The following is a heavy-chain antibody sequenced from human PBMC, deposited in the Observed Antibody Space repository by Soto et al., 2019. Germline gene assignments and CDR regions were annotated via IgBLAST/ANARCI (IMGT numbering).Heavy chain of an antibody. J-gene: IGHJ6*02. D-gene: IGHD6-13*01. CDR3: ARTSAGGKYYYGMDV. Sequence: GESLKISCKGSGYGFTSYWIGWVRQMPGKGLEWMGIIYPGDSDTRYSPSFQGQVTISADKSISTAYLQWSSLKASDTAMYYCARTSAGGKYYYGMDVWGQGTTVTVS. CDR2: IYPGDSDT. CDR1: GYGFTSYW. V-gene: IGHV5-51*01.